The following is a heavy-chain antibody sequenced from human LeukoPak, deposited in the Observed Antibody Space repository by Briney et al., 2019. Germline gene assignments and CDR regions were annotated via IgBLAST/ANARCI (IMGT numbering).Heavy chain of an antibody. CDR1: GGTFSRYA. CDR3: TRDAAIYDSSGYYYLW. Sequence: SVKVSCKASGGTFSRYAISWVRPAPGQGLEWMGGIISMFGTANYAQKFQGRVTITADESTTTAYMELSSLRSEDTAVYYCTRDAAIYDSSGYYYLWWGQGTLVTVSS. V-gene: IGHV1-69*13. CDR2: IISMFGTA. D-gene: IGHD3-22*01. J-gene: IGHJ4*02.